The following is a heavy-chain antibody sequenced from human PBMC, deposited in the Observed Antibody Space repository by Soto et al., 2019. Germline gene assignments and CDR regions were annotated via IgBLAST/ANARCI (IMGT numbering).Heavy chain of an antibody. D-gene: IGHD1-26*01. Sequence: QVQLVESGGGVVQPGRSLRLSCAASGFTLSSYDMHWVRQAPGKGLEWVALIWYDGSYKYYVDSVKGRFTISRDNSKNTLYLQMNSLRAEDTAVYYCARVGGTYYTSSRNYHFDFWGQGTLANVSS. CDR1: GFTLSSYD. V-gene: IGHV3-33*01. J-gene: IGHJ4*02. CDR2: IWYDGSYK. CDR3: ARVGGTYYTSSRNYHFDF.